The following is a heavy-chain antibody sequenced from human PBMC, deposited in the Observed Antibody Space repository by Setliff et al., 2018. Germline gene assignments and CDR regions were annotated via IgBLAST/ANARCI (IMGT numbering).Heavy chain of an antibody. CDR1: GGSISNTYYY. CDR2: IYTSWST. D-gene: IGHD3-3*01. Sequence: PSETLSLTCTVSGGSISNTYYYWSWIRQPAGQGLEWIGQIYTSWSTNYNPSLKSRVIISVDTSKNQFSLKLSSVTAADTAVYYCARMSGFLYLDVWGNGTTVTVSS. V-gene: IGHV4-61*09. CDR3: ARMSGFLYLDV. J-gene: IGHJ6*03.